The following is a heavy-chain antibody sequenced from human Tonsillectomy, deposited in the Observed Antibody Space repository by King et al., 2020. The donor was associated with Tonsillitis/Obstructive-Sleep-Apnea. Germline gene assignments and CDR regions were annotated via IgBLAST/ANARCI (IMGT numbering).Heavy chain of an antibody. V-gene: IGHV3-64D*09. CDR2: ISSNGGRT. CDR3: VGKPDYGMDV. Sequence: VQLVESGGGLVQPGGSLRLSCSASGFTFSSYAMHWVRQAPGKGLEYVSVISSNGGRTYYADSVKGRFTISRDNSKNTLDLQMSSLRVEDTAVYYCVGKPDYGMDVWGQGTTVTVSS. J-gene: IGHJ6*02. CDR1: GFTFSSYA.